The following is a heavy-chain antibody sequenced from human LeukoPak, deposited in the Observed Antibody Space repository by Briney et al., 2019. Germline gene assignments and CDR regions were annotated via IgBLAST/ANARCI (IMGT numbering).Heavy chain of an antibody. V-gene: IGHV1-18*01. D-gene: IGHD2-15*01. CDR1: GYTFTSYG. CDR2: ISAYNGNT. J-gene: IGHJ6*02. Sequence: ASVKVSCKASGYTFTSYGISWVRQAPGQGLEWMGWISAYNGNTNYAQKLQGRVTMTTDTSTSTAYMELRSLRSDDTAAYYCARDGPSGAYQSDYYYYGMDVWGQGTTVTVSS. CDR3: ARDGPSGAYQSDYYYYGMDV.